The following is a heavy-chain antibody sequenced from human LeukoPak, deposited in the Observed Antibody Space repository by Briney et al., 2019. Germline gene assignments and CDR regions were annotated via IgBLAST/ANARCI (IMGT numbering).Heavy chain of an antibody. CDR2: MSGSGTST. D-gene: IGHD4-17*01. J-gene: IGHJ1*01. V-gene: IGHV3-23*01. CDR3: ARPLYGDFAKYFQR. CDR1: GFTFSSYA. Sequence: KSGGSLRLSCAASGFTFSSYAMSWVRQAPGKGLDWVSGMSGSGTSTYYADSVKGRFTISRDNSKNTLYLQMSSLRAEDTALYYCARPLYGDFAKYFQRWGQGTLVTVSS.